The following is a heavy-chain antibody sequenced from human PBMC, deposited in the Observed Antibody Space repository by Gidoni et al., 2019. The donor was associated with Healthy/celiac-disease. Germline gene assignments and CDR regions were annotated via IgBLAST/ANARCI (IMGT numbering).Heavy chain of an antibody. CDR2: IYYSGST. V-gene: IGHV4-31*03. CDR1: GGSISSGGYY. D-gene: IGHD3-10*01. Sequence: QVQLQESGPGLVKPSQTLSLTCPVSGGSISSGGYYWSWIRQHPGKGLEWIGYIYYSGSTYYNPSLKSRVTISVDTSKNQFSLKLSSVTAADTAVYYCARGLRYGSGSYYNPFDYWGQGTLVTVSS. CDR3: ARGLRYGSGSYYNPFDY. J-gene: IGHJ4*02.